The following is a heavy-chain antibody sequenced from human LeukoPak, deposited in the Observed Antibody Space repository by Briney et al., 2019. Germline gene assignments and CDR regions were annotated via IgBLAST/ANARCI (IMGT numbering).Heavy chain of an antibody. V-gene: IGHV3-9*01. J-gene: IGHJ1*01. CDR2: ISWNSGSI. CDR3: ATDSYSSGMFQH. CDR1: GFTVSSNY. Sequence: GGSLRLSCAASGFTVSSNYMSWVRQAPGKGLEWVSGISWNSGSIGYADSVKGRFTISRDNAKNSLYLQMNSLRAEDTALYYCATDSYSSGMFQHWGQGTLVTVSS. D-gene: IGHD6-19*01.